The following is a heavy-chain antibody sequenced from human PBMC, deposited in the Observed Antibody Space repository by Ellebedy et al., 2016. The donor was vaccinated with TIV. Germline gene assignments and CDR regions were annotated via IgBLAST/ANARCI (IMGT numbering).Heavy chain of an antibody. CDR1: GYTFTANY. Sequence: ASVKVSCKASGYTFTANYIHWVRQAPGQGLEWMGWINPDSGGTNFAQKFQDRVSMTRDTSVNTAYMELSRLESADTAVYYCARVRRGSSGMDVWGQGTTVTVS. V-gene: IGHV1-2*02. J-gene: IGHJ6*02. CDR2: INPDSGGT. D-gene: IGHD6-13*01. CDR3: ARVRRGSSGMDV.